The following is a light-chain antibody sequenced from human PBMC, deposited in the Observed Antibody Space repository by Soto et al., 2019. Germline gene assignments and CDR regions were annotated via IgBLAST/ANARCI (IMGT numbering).Light chain of an antibody. Sequence: EIVLTQSPATLSLSPGERATLSCRASQSVSSYLAWYQQKPGQAPRLLIYDASNRATGIPARFSGSGSGTDFTLTIRSLEPEDFAVYYCQQRSNWPPFTFGPGTKVHIK. CDR3: QQRSNWPPFT. CDR1: QSVSSY. V-gene: IGKV3-11*01. J-gene: IGKJ3*01. CDR2: DAS.